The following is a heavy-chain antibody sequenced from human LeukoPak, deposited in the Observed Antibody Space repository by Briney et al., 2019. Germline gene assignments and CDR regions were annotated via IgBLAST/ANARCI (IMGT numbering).Heavy chain of an antibody. J-gene: IGHJ4*02. Sequence: GGSLRLSCAASGFTFSSYAVSWVRQAPGKGLEWVSVISGSGGSTYFADSVKGRFTISRDNSKNTLFLQMNSLRAEDTAVYYCAKVRFTGGEIYYFDYWGQGTLVTVSS. CDR2: ISGSGGST. V-gene: IGHV3-23*01. CDR1: GFTFSSYA. CDR3: AKVRFTGGEIYYFDY. D-gene: IGHD3-10*01.